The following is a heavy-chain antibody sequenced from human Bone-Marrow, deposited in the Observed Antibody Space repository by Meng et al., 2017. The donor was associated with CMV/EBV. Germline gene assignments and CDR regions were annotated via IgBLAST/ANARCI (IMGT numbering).Heavy chain of an antibody. Sequence: SVKVSCKASGYTFTYRYLHWVRQAPGQALEWMGWITPFNGNTNYAQKFQDRVTITRDRSMSTAYMELSSLRSEDTAMYYCASAKDFRGVWFDPWGHGTLVTVPS. CDR1: GYTFTYRY. CDR3: ASAKDFRGVWFDP. CDR2: ITPFNGNT. D-gene: IGHD2-15*01. J-gene: IGHJ5*02. V-gene: IGHV1-45*02.